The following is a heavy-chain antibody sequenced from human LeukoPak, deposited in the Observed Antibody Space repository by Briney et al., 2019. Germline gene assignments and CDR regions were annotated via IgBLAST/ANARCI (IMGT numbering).Heavy chain of an antibody. CDR3: VRQYGSTALYYYYGMDV. Sequence: PGGSLRLSCTASGFTFSNFWMGWVRQAPGKGLEWVANIKQDETERFYLGSVKGRFTISRDNAKNSLYLQMNSLRVEDTALYYCVRQYGSTALYYYYGMDVWGQGTTVTVSS. V-gene: IGHV3-7*03. CDR1: GFTFSNFW. CDR2: IKQDETER. D-gene: IGHD3-10*01. J-gene: IGHJ6*02.